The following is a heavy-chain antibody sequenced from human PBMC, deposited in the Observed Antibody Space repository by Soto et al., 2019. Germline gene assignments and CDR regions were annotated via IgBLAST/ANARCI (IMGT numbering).Heavy chain of an antibody. V-gene: IGHV1-69*12. CDR2: IIPIFRTA. J-gene: IGHJ6*02. CDR3: ASVETQRYYYGMDV. D-gene: IGHD2-15*01. CDR1: GGTFSSYA. Sequence: QVQLVQSGAEVKKPGSSVKVSCKASGGTFSSYAISWVRQAPGQGLEWMGGIIPIFRTAEYAQKFQGRVTITADESTSTAYMELSSLSSEDTAVYYCASVETQRYYYGMDVWGQGTTVTVSS.